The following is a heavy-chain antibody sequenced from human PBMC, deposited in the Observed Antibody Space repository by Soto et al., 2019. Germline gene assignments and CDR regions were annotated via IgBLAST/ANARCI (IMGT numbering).Heavy chain of an antibody. CDR3: AREFRGGYYYDSSGPQYYGMDV. CDR2: INHSGST. V-gene: IGHV4-34*01. D-gene: IGHD3-22*01. Sequence: SESLSLTCAVYGGSFSGYYWSWIRQPPGKGLEWIGEINHSGSTNYNPSLKSRVTISVDTSKNQFSLKLSSVTAADTAVYYCAREFRGGYYYDSSGPQYYGMDVWGQGTKVTVSS. J-gene: IGHJ6*02. CDR1: GGSFSGYY.